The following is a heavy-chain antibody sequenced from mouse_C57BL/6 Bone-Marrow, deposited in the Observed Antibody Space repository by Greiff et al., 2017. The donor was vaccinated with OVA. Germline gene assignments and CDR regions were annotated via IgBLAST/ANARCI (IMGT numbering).Heavy chain of an antibody. CDR2: INPSSGYT. J-gene: IGHJ2*01. CDR1: GYTFTSYS. V-gene: IGHV1-4*01. Sequence: VQLQQSGAELARPGASVKMSCTASGYTFTSYSMHWVKQRPGQGLEWIGYINPSSGYTTYNQKFKDKATLTADKSSSTAYMQLSSLTSEDSAVYYCATSGLFDDWGQGTTLTVSS. CDR3: ATSGLFDD. D-gene: IGHD6-1*01.